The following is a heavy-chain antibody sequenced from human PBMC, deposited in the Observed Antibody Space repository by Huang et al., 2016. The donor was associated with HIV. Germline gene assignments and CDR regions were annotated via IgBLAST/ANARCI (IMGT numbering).Heavy chain of an antibody. D-gene: IGHD3-22*01. Sequence: EVQLVESGGGLVQPGGSLRLSCADSGFSISSYWMHWVRQSPGKGVVWVSSINSEGSSTSYADSVKGRFTSSRDNAKNTLYLQMNSLRAEDTAVYYCARDPRIQSWLNFFDYWGQGTLVSVSS. J-gene: IGHJ4*02. CDR1: GFSISSYW. V-gene: IGHV3-74*01. CDR2: INSEGSST. CDR3: ARDPRIQSWLNFFDY.